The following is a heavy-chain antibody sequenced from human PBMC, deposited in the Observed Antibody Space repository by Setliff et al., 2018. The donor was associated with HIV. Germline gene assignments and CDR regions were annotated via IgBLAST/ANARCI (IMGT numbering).Heavy chain of an antibody. J-gene: IGHJ4*02. CDR3: ARGGVYYYDSSGWSMDY. V-gene: IGHV1-18*01. CDR1: GYPFSGYG. Sequence: ASVKVSCKASGYPFSGYGISWVRQAPGQGLEWMGWISAYSGDTNYAQKFQGRLTMTTDTSTSTAYMELSSLRSEDAAVYYCARGGVYYYDSSGWSMDYWGQGTLVTVSS. CDR2: ISAYSGDT. D-gene: IGHD3-22*01.